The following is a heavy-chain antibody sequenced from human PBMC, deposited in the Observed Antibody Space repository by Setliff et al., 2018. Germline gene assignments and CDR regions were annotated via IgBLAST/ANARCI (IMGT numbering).Heavy chain of an antibody. CDR1: GYKFNDYA. Sequence: ASVKVSCKTSGYKFNDYAISWVRQGPGQGLEWMGWISAYSGNTYYAQKLHDRVTLTTDTSTSAAYMELRSLGTDDTAMYYCARIGPSNWGIRGYNWLDPWGQGTLVTVSS. CDR3: ARIGPSNWGIRGYNWLDP. V-gene: IGHV1-18*01. D-gene: IGHD6-13*01. J-gene: IGHJ5*02. CDR2: ISAYSGNT.